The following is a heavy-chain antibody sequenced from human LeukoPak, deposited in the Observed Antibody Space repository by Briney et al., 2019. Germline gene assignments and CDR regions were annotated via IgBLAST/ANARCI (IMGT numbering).Heavy chain of an antibody. CDR2: INHSGST. Sequence: SETLSLTCAVYGGSFSGYYWSWIRQPPGKGLEWIGEINHSGSTNYSPSLKSRVTISVDTSKNQFSLKLSSVTAADTAVYYCAREVIMVRGVISYYYYYYMDVWGKGTTVTVSS. CDR1: GGSFSGYY. CDR3: AREVIMVRGVISYYYYYYMDV. J-gene: IGHJ6*03. D-gene: IGHD3-10*01. V-gene: IGHV4-34*01.